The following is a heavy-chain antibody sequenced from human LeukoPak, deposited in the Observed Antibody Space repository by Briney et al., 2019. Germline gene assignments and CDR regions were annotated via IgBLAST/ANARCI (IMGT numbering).Heavy chain of an antibody. D-gene: IGHD4-17*01. CDR3: AKGPTVNYMDA. CDR1: EFTFSNYA. V-gene: IGHV3-23*01. CDR2: ISGSGGTT. Sequence: GGSLRLSCAASEFTFSNYAMSWVRQAPGKGLEWVSVISGSGGTTHYADSVKGRFTISRDNSKITLSLQMNSLRAADTAVYYCAKGPTVNYMDAWGKGTTVTVSS. J-gene: IGHJ6*03.